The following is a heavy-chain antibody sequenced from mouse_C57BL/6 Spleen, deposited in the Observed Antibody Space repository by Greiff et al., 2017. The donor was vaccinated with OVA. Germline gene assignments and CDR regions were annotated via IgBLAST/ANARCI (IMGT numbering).Heavy chain of an antibody. Sequence: QVQLQQPGTELVKPGASVKLSCKASGYTFTSYWMHWVTQRPGQGLEWIGNINPSNGGTNYNEKFKSKATLTVDKSSSTAYMQLSSLTSEDSAVYYCAREGLASYYFDYWGQGTTLTVSS. CDR1: GYTFTSYW. J-gene: IGHJ2*01. CDR3: AREGLASYYFDY. D-gene: IGHD1-1*01. V-gene: IGHV1-53*01. CDR2: INPSNGGT.